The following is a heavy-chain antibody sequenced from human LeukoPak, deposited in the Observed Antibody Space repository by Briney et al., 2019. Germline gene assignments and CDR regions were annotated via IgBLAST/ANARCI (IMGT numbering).Heavy chain of an antibody. Sequence: GESLKISCKGSGYSFTSYWIGWVRQMPGKGLEWMGIIYPGDSDTRYSPSFQGQVTISADKSISTAYLQWSSLKASDTAMYYCARVRDYYDSSGPYYFDYWGQGTLVTVSS. CDR2: IYPGDSDT. J-gene: IGHJ4*02. CDR3: ARVRDYYDSSGPYYFDY. CDR1: GYSFTSYW. D-gene: IGHD3-22*01. V-gene: IGHV5-51*01.